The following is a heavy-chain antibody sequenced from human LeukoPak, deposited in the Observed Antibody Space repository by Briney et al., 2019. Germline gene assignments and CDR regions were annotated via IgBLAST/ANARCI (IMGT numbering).Heavy chain of an antibody. Sequence: SETLSLTCTVSGGSISSSSYYWGWIRQPPGKGLEWIGSIYYSGSTYYNPSLKSRVTISVDTSKNQFSLKLSSVTAADTAVYYCARRYCTNGVCYGTYKNWFDPWGQGTLVTVSS. V-gene: IGHV4-39*07. CDR1: GGSISSSSYY. D-gene: IGHD2-8*01. CDR2: IYYSGST. CDR3: ARRYCTNGVCYGTYKNWFDP. J-gene: IGHJ5*02.